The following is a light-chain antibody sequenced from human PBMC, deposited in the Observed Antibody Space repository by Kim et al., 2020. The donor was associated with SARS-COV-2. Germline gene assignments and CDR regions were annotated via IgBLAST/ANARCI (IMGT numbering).Light chain of an antibody. V-gene: IGLV3-19*01. CDR3: NTRDSSGKYWI. CDR2: NKS. J-gene: IGLJ3*02. Sequence: ALGQSSRITCQGDGLRFYYVTWFQQKPGQAPVLVLYNKSDRPSGIPDRFSGSDSGNTASLTITGTQAEDEAVYYCNTRDSSGKYWIFGGGTQLTVL. CDR1: GLRFYY.